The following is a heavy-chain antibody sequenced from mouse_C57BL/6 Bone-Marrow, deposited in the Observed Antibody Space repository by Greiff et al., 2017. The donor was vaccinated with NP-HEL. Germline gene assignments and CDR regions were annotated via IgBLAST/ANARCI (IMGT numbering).Heavy chain of an antibody. V-gene: IGHV5-12*01. CDR1: GFTFSDYY. Sequence: EVMLVESGGGLVQPGGSLKLSCAASGFTFSDYYMYWVRQTPEKRLEWVAYISNGGGSTYYPDTVKGRFTISRDNAKNTLYLQMSRLKSEDTAMYYCARQGDDYDDFAYWGQGTLVTVSA. CDR3: ARQGDDYDDFAY. CDR2: ISNGGGST. D-gene: IGHD2-4*01. J-gene: IGHJ3*01.